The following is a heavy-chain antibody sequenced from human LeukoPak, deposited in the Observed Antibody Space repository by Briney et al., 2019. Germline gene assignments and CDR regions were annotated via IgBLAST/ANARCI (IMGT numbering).Heavy chain of an antibody. D-gene: IGHD2-2*01. Sequence: GGSLRLSCAASGFTFSSYAMHWVRQAPGKGLEWVAFIRYDGSNKYYADSVKGRFTISRDNSKNTLYLQMNSLRAEDTAVYYCAKDGVVVPAALAYYYYYYMDVWGKGTTVTVSS. CDR1: GFTFSSYA. CDR3: AKDGVVVPAALAYYYYYYMDV. CDR2: IRYDGSNK. J-gene: IGHJ6*03. V-gene: IGHV3-30*02.